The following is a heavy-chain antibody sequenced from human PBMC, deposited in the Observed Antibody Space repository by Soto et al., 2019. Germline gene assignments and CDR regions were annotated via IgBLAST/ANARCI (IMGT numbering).Heavy chain of an antibody. CDR2: ISTYNGNT. CDR1: GYTFITYG. V-gene: IGHV1-18*01. J-gene: IGHJ4*02. Sequence: QVQLVQSGAEVKKPGASVKVSCKASGYTFITYGVSWVRQAPGQGLDWLGWISTYNGNTRYAERLQGRVTMTTDTTTNTAYMELRNLRSDDTAVYYCARGPTDYYDNSANYFSDYWGQGTLVTVSS. CDR3: ARGPTDYYDNSANYFSDY. D-gene: IGHD3-22*01.